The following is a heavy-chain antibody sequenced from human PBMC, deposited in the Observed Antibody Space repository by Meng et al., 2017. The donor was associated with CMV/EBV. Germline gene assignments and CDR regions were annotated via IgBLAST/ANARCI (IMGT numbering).Heavy chain of an antibody. J-gene: IGHJ4*02. D-gene: IGHD6-6*01. Sequence: GESLKISCAASGFTFSSYDMSWVRQAPGKGLEWVSAISGSGGTTYYADSVKGRFTISSDKSKNTLYLQMNSLRAEDTAVYYCARLYGSSSDLYFDYWGQGTLVTVSS. CDR3: ARLYGSSSDLYFDY. CDR2: ISGSGGTT. V-gene: IGHV3-23*01. CDR1: GFTFSSYD.